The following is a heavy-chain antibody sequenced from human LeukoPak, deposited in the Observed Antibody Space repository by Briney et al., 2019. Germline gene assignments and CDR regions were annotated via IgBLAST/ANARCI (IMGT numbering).Heavy chain of an antibody. D-gene: IGHD6-13*01. CDR2: ISGSGGST. CDR3: AKDSPYSSSWNY. CDR1: GFTFSSYA. V-gene: IGHV3-23*01. J-gene: IGHJ4*02. Sequence: PGGSLRLSCGASGFTFSSYAMSWVRQAPGKGLEGVLAISGSGGSTYYADSVKGRFTISRENSKNTLYLQMNSLRAEDTAVYYCAKDSPYSSSWNYWGQGTLVTVSS.